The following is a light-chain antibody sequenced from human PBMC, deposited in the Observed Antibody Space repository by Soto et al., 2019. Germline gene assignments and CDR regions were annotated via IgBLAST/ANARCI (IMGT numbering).Light chain of an antibody. CDR3: SSYAGSNNLV. Sequence: QSALTQPPSASGSPGQSVTISCTGTSSDVGGYNYVSWYQQHPGKAPKLTIYEVSKRPLGVPDRFSGSKSGNTASLPVSGLQAEDEADYCCSSYAGSNNLVFGGGTKLTVL. CDR1: SSDVGGYNY. J-gene: IGLJ2*01. CDR2: EVS. V-gene: IGLV2-8*01.